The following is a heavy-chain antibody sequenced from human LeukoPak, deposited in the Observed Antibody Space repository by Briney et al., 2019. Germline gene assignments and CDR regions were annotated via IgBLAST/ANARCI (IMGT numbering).Heavy chain of an antibody. CDR1: GFTFSSYG. CDR3: ARAAYDSSSYLTL. D-gene: IGHD3-22*01. CDR2: IWYDGTNK. Sequence: GRSLRLSCAASGFTFSSYGMHWVRQAPGKGLKWVAVIWYDGTNKYYADSVKGRFTISRDNSKNTLFLQMNSLRAEDTAVYYCARAAYDSSSYLTLWGQGTLVTVSS. V-gene: IGHV3-33*01. J-gene: IGHJ4*02.